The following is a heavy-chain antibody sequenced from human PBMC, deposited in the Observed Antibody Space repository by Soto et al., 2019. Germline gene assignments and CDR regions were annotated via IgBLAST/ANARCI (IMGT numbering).Heavy chain of an antibody. CDR1: GFPFSIYS. CDR2: ITSDTNTI. J-gene: IGHJ4*02. D-gene: IGHD1-26*01. CDR3: AISVGGHFDY. Sequence: EVQLVESGGGLVQPGGSLRLTCVASGFPFSIYSMNWVRQAPGKGLEWSSYITSDTNTIKYADSVKGRFTISRDNAKNLVYLQMNSLRDEDTAVYFCAISVGGHFDYWGQGTVVTVS. V-gene: IGHV3-48*02.